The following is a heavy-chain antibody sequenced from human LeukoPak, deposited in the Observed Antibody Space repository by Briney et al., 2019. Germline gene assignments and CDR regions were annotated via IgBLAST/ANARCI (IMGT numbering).Heavy chain of an antibody. Sequence: ASVKVSCKASGYTFTGYYMHWVRQAPGQGLERMGWINPNSGGTNYAQKFQGGVTMTRDTSISTAYMELSRLRSDDTAVYYCARSRWEDDYHGMDVWGQGTTVTVSS. J-gene: IGHJ6*02. D-gene: IGHD1-26*01. CDR3: ARSRWEDDYHGMDV. CDR2: INPNSGGT. V-gene: IGHV1-2*02. CDR1: GYTFTGYY.